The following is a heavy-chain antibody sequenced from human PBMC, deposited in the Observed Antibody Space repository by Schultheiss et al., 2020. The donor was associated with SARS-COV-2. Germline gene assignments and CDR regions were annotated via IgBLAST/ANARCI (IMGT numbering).Heavy chain of an antibody. D-gene: IGHD3-10*01. Sequence: SETLSLTCAVYGGSFSGYYWSWIRQPPGKGLEWIGEINHSGSTNYNPSLKSRVTISVDTSKNQFSLKLSSVTAADTAVYYCARGDGSWEPNYYYYYMDVWGKGTTVTVSS. V-gene: IGHV4-34*01. CDR2: INHSGST. CDR3: ARGDGSWEPNYYYYYMDV. CDR1: GGSFSGYY. J-gene: IGHJ6*03.